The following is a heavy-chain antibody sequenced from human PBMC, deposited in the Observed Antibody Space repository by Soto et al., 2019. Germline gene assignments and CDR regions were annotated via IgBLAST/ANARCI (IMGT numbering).Heavy chain of an antibody. CDR2: ITSSGYVP. V-gene: IGHV3-23*01. CDR3: AKNWLGGPTGEDV. J-gene: IGHJ6*02. CDR1: GFTFNTYA. D-gene: IGHD4-17*01. Sequence: EVQLLESGGDLVQPGGSLRLSCAASGFTFNTYAMSWVRQAPGKGLECVSTITSSGYVPHYADSVKGRFTISRDNSKNTLYLQMNSQSAEYKAVYYCAKNWLGGPTGEDVWGQGSTVSVS.